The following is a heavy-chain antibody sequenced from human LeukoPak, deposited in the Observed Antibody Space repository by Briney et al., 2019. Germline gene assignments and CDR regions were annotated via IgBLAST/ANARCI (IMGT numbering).Heavy chain of an antibody. CDR1: GFTFSNFA. J-gene: IGHJ4*02. V-gene: IGHV3-30-3*02. D-gene: IGHD4-17*01. Sequence: PGGSLRLSCSASGFTFSNFALHWVRQAPGMGLEWVAAISYDGSSKYYADSVKGRFTIPRDNSKNTLYLQMNSLRAEDTAVYYCAKLAVTTFHYFDYWGQGTLVTVSS. CDR3: AKLAVTTFHYFDY. CDR2: ISYDGSSK.